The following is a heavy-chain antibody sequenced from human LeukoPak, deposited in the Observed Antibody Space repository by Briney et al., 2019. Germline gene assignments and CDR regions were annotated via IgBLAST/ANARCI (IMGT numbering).Heavy chain of an antibody. CDR3: AHTRGDYGDYVDDDY. CDR2: IIPIFGTA. V-gene: IGHV1-69*05. D-gene: IGHD4-17*01. CDR1: GGTFSSYA. Sequence: ASVKVSCKASGGTFSSYAISWVRQAPGQGLEWMGRIIPIFGTANYVQKFQGRVTITTDESTSTAYMELSSLRAEDTAVYYCAHTRGDYGDYVDDDYWGQGTLVTVSS. J-gene: IGHJ4*01.